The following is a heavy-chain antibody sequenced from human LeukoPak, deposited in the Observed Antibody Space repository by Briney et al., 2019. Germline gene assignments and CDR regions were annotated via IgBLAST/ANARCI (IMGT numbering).Heavy chain of an antibody. J-gene: IGHJ3*02. Sequence: ASVKVSCKASGYTFTGYYMHWVQQAPGKGLEWMGLVDPEDGETIYAEKFQGRVTITADTSTDTAYMELSSLRSEDTAVYYCATVSLYYYDSSGYYHDAFDIWGQGTMVTVSS. CDR3: ATVSLYYYDSSGYYHDAFDI. V-gene: IGHV1-69-2*01. D-gene: IGHD3-22*01. CDR1: GYTFTGYY. CDR2: VDPEDGET.